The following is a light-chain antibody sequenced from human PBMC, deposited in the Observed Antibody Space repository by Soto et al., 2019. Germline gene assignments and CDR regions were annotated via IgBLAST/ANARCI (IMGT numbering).Light chain of an antibody. J-gene: IGKJ3*01. CDR3: QQRSNWTYT. Sequence: EMVMTQSPATLSLSPGERATLSCRASQSVSSYLAWYQQKPGQAPRLLIYDASNRETGIPARFSGSGSGTDFTLTISSLEPEDFAVYYCQQRSNWTYTFGPGTKVDIK. CDR2: DAS. V-gene: IGKV3-11*01. CDR1: QSVSSY.